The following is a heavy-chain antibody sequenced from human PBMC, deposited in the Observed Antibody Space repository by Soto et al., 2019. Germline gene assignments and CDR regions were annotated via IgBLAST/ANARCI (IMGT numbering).Heavy chain of an antibody. CDR1: GYSLTELS. V-gene: IGHV1-24*01. D-gene: IGHD3-10*01. J-gene: IGHJ6*02. CDR3: ATGLPMVRGAYYYYGMDV. Sequence: ASVKVSCKVSGYSLTELSMHWVRQAPGQGLEWMGGIIPIFCTANYAQKLQGRVPMTTDTPTSTAYMELRSLRSDDTAVYYCATGLPMVRGAYYYYGMDVWGQGTTVTVSS. CDR2: IIPIFCTA.